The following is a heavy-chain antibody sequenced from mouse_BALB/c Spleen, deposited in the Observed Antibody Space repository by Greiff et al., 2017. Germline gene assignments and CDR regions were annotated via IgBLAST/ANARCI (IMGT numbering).Heavy chain of an antibody. CDR1: GFTFSSYA. Sequence: EVMLVESGGGLVKPGGSLKLSCAASGFTFSSYAMSWVRQTPEKRLEWVATISSGGSYTYYPDSVKGRFTISRDNAKNTLYLQMSSLRSEDTAMYYCARHTVHYFDYWGQGTTLTVSS. CDR2: ISSGGSYT. J-gene: IGHJ2*01. D-gene: IGHD1-1*01. V-gene: IGHV5-9-3*01. CDR3: ARHTVHYFDY.